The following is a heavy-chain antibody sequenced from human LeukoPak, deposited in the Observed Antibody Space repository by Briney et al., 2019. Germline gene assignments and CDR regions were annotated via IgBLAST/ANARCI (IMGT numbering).Heavy chain of an antibody. CDR1: GYSISCGYY. D-gene: IGHD2-2*01. V-gene: IGHV4-38-2*01. CDR3: ARLGYCSSTSCYYFDY. J-gene: IGHJ4*02. CDR2: IYHSGST. Sequence: SETLSLTCAVSGYSISCGYYWGWIRQPPGKGLEWIGSIYHSGSTYYNPSLKSRVTISVDTSKNQFSLKLSSVTAADTAVYYCARLGYCSSTSCYYFDYWGQGTLVTVSS.